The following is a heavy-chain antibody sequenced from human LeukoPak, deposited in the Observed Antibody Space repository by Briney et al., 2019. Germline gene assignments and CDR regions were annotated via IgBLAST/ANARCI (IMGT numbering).Heavy chain of an antibody. J-gene: IGHJ4*02. Sequence: GESLKISCKCSGYSLTSYWIGWVRQMPGKGLEWMGIIYPGDSDTRYSPSFQGQVTISADKSISTAYLQWSSLKASDTAMYYCARGPYDFWSGYLPSFDYWGQGTLVTVSS. CDR2: IYPGDSDT. CDR1: GYSLTSYW. D-gene: IGHD3-3*01. V-gene: IGHV5-51*01. CDR3: ARGPYDFWSGYLPSFDY.